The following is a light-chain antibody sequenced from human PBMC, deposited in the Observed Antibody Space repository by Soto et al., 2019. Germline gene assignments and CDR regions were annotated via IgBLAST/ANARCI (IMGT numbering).Light chain of an antibody. CDR3: QQLNSYPLT. V-gene: IGKV1-9*01. CDR1: QGIGNY. Sequence: DIQLTQSPSFLSASVGDRVTITCRATQGIGNYLAWYQQKPGKAPNLLIYAASTLQSGVPSRFSSSGSGTEFTLTVSNLQPEDFATYYCQQLNSYPLTFGQGTRLEIK. J-gene: IGKJ5*01. CDR2: AAS.